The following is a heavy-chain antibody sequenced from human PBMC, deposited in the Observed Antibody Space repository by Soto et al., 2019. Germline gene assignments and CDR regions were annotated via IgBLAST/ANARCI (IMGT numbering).Heavy chain of an antibody. D-gene: IGHD3-3*01. CDR2: ISGSGGST. Sequence: GGSLRLSCAASGFTFSSYAMSWVRQAPGKGLEWVSAISGSGGSTYYADSVKGRFTISRDNSKNTLYLQMNSLRAEDTAVYYCAKASYDFWSGYYTVATLDYWGQGTLVTVSS. CDR3: AKASYDFWSGYYTVATLDY. J-gene: IGHJ4*02. CDR1: GFTFSSYA. V-gene: IGHV3-23*01.